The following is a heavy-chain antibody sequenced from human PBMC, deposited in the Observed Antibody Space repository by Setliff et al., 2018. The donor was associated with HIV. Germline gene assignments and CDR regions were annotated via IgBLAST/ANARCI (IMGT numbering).Heavy chain of an antibody. J-gene: IGHJ4*02. CDR1: GFTFTGHA. CDR3: ARKAGYCPHGGCWSPLDY. D-gene: IGHD2-8*01. Sequence: SVKVSCKASGFTFTGHAIVWVRQAPGQGLEWMGGIIPITGTIHFAQKFQDRVTVTKDESTGTVYMELSSLRAEDTAVYYCARKAGYCPHGGCWSPLDYWGQGTLVTVSS. CDR2: IIPITGTI. V-gene: IGHV1-69*05.